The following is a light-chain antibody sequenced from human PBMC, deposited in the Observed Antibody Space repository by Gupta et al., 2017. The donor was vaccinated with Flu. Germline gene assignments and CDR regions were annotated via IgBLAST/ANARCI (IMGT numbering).Light chain of an antibody. Sequence: TQSPSSLSASVGDRVTITCRASQSISSYLNWYQQKPGKAPKLLIYAASSLQSGVPSRFSGSGSGTDFTLTISRLQPEDFATYYCQQSYSTPRTFGQGTKVEIK. J-gene: IGKJ1*01. V-gene: IGKV1-39*01. CDR3: QQSYSTPRT. CDR2: AAS. CDR1: QSISSY.